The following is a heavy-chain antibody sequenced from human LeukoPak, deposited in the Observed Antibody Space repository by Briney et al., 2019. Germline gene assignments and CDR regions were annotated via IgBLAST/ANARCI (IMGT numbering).Heavy chain of an antibody. CDR3: ARGGYGSGWDYMDV. D-gene: IGHD3-10*01. Sequence: SETLSLTCAVYGGSFSGYYWNWIRQPPGKGLEWIGGINHSGNTNYNPSLKSRVTISVDTSKNQFSLKLSSVTAADTAVYYCARGGYGSGWDYMDVWGKGTTVTISS. CDR2: INHSGNT. J-gene: IGHJ6*03. V-gene: IGHV4-34*01. CDR1: GGSFSGYY.